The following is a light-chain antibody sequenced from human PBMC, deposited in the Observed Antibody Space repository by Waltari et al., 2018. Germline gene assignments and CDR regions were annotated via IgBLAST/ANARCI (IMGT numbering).Light chain of an antibody. CDR2: EVS. V-gene: IGLV2-14*01. CDR1: SSDVGGFNY. J-gene: IGLJ1*01. Sequence: QSALTQPASVSGSPGQSITISCTGTSSDVGGFNYVPWYQQYPGKAPKLMIFEVSNRPSGVSNRFFGSKSGNTASLTISGLQAEDEADYYCSSFTSSSVYVFGTGTKVTVL. CDR3: SSFTSSSVYV.